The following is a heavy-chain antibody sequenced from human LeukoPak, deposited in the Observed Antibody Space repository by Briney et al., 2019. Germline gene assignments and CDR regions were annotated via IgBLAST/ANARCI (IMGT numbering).Heavy chain of an antibody. D-gene: IGHD2-15*01. CDR2: INSDGSST. V-gene: IGHV3-74*01. CDR1: RFTFSTYS. CDR3: ATMYCSGGSCYSSTNFDY. Sequence: PGGSLRLSCAASRFTFSTYSMNWVRQAPGKGLVWVSRINSDGSSTSYADSVKGRSTISRDNAKNTLYLQMNSLRAEDTAVYYCATMYCSGGSCYSSTNFDYWGQGTLVTVSS. J-gene: IGHJ4*02.